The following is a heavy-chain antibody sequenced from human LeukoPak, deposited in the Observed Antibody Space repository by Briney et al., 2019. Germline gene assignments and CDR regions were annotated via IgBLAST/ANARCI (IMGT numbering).Heavy chain of an antibody. Sequence: GASVKVSCKASNYTFTGYGISWVRQAPGQGLEWMAWTNAYNGDTNYAQKFQGRVTLTTDTSTSTAYMELRSLRSDDTAVYYCARDGSGVWFDYWGQGTLVTVSS. CDR3: ARDGSGVWFDY. V-gene: IGHV1-18*01. CDR2: TNAYNGDT. D-gene: IGHD3-10*01. CDR1: NYTFTGYG. J-gene: IGHJ4*02.